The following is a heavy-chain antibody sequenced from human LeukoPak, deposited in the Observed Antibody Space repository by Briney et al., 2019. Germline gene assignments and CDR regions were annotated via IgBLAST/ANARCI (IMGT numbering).Heavy chain of an antibody. D-gene: IGHD6-19*01. V-gene: IGHV1-2*02. CDR1: GYTFTSYG. CDR2: INPNSGGT. Sequence: GASVKVSCKASGYTFTSYGISWVRQAPGQGLEWMGWINPNSGGTNYAQKFQGRVTMTRDTSISTAYMELSRLRSDDTAVYYCARGTVEQYYWGQGTLVTVSS. J-gene: IGHJ4*02. CDR3: ARGTVEQYY.